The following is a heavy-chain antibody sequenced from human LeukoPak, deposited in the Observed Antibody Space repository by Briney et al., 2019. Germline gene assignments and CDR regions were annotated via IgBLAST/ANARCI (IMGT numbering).Heavy chain of an antibody. CDR3: ATLLGAPSYFDY. CDR1: GYTLTELS. J-gene: IGHJ4*02. Sequence: ASVKVSCKVSGYTLTELSMHWVRQAPGKGLEWMGGFDPEDGETIYAQKFQGRVTMTEDTSTDTAYMELSSLRSEDTVVYYCATLLGAPSYFDYWGQGTLVTVSS. CDR2: FDPEDGET. V-gene: IGHV1-24*01. D-gene: IGHD1-26*01.